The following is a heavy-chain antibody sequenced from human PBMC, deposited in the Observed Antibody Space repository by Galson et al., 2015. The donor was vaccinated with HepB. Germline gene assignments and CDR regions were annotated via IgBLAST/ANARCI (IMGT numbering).Heavy chain of an antibody. CDR2: ISSTGTTI. J-gene: IGHJ2*01. V-gene: IGHV3-48*02. D-gene: IGHD5-18*01. CDR1: GFIFSTYT. CDR3: VRVAMDTTIFRGYWYFDL. Sequence: SLRLSCAASGFIFSTYTFNWVRRAPGKDLEWISYISSTGTTIYYADSVKGRFTISRDNAENSLSLQMSSLSDEDTAVYYCVRVAMDTTIFRGYWYFDLWGRGTLVTVSS.